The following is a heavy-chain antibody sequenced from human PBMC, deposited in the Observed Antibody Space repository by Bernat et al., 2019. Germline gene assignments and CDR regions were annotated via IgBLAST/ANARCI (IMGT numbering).Heavy chain of an antibody. CDR2: ISYDGSNK. CDR3: AKGPYSSGWLSHWFDP. Sequence: QVQLVESGGGVVQPGRSLRLSCAASGFTFSSYGMHWVRQAPGKGLEWVAVISYDGSNKYYADSVKGRFTISRDNAKNSLYLQMNSLRAEDTALYYCAKGPYSSGWLSHWFDPWGQGTLVTVSS. D-gene: IGHD6-19*01. J-gene: IGHJ5*02. V-gene: IGHV3-30*18. CDR1: GFTFSSYG.